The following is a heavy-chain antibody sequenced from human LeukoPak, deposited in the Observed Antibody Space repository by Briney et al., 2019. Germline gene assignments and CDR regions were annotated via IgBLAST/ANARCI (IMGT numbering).Heavy chain of an antibody. CDR3: ARLITSSWYYFDL. CDR1: GGSISGFY. V-gene: IGHV4-59*08. D-gene: IGHD6-13*01. CDR2: TYYSGST. J-gene: IGHJ4*02. Sequence: SETLSLTCTVSGGSISGFYWSWIRRPPGKGLEWIGYTYYSGSTNYNPSLKSRVTISVDTSKNQFSLKLSSVTAADTAVYYCARLITSSWYYFDLWGQGTLVTVSS.